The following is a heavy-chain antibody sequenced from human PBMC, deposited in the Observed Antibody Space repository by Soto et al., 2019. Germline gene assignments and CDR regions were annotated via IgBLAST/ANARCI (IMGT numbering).Heavy chain of an antibody. Sequence: QVQLQESGPGLVKPSETLSLTCTVSGGSVSSGSYYWSWIRQPPGKGLEWIGYIYYSGSTNYNPALKSRATISVDTSKNHFALTLSSVTAADTDVYYCARWYEFWSGYYPRFDPWGQGTLVTVSS. D-gene: IGHD3-3*01. CDR1: GGSVSSGSYY. CDR3: ARWYEFWSGYYPRFDP. J-gene: IGHJ5*02. V-gene: IGHV4-61*01. CDR2: IYYSGST.